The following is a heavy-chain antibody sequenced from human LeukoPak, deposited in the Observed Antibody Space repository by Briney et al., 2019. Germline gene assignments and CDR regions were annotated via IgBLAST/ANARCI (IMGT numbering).Heavy chain of an antibody. CDR3: ATSTGAPLYYYYGMDV. Sequence: PSETLSLTCAVSGGSISSGGYSWSWIRQPPGKGLEWIGYIYHSGSTYYNPSLKSRVTISVDRSKNQFSLKLSSVTAADTAVYYCATSTGAPLYYYYGMDVWGQGTTVTVSS. D-gene: IGHD1-14*01. CDR1: GGSISSGGYS. CDR2: IYHSGST. J-gene: IGHJ6*02. V-gene: IGHV4-30-2*01.